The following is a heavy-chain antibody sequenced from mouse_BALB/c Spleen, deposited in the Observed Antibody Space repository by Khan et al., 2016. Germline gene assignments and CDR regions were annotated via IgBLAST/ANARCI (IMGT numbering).Heavy chain of an antibody. CDR1: GFSLTSYG. J-gene: IGHJ4*01. V-gene: IGHV2-9*02. CDR2: IWAGGRT. Sequence: QVQLQESGPGLVAPSQSLSITCTVSGFSLTSYGVHWVCQPPGKGLEWMGVIWAGGRTNYNLALMSRLSIRKDNTKDQAFLKLNSLPTDDTAMYYCSSDYYGSRRMDDWGQGTSVTVSS. D-gene: IGHD1-1*01. CDR3: SSDYYGSRRMDD.